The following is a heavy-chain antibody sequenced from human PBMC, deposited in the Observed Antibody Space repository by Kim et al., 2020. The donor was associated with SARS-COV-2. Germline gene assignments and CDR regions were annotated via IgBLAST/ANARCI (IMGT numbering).Heavy chain of an antibody. V-gene: IGHV3-21*01. Sequence: YIYYADSVKGRFTISRDNAKNSLYLQMNSLRAEDTAVYYCARDSGGTLDYWGQGTLVTVSS. D-gene: IGHD3-10*01. CDR3: ARDSGGTLDY. CDR2: YI. J-gene: IGHJ4*02.